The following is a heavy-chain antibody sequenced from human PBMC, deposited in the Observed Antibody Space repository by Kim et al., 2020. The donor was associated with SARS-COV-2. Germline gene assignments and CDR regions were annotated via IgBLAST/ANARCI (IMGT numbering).Heavy chain of an antibody. J-gene: IGHJ5*02. CDR2: IDAGDGHT. Sequence: ASVKVSCRASGYSFTSYAVHWMRQAPGHGLEWLGWIDAGDGHTRYSQSFQGRVSITMDTSASAAFMELSSLSSEDTAVYYCARDEEGRGISYWFDPWGQGTLVTVSS. V-gene: IGHV1-3*01. CDR3: ARDEEGRGISYWFDP. CDR1: GYSFTSYA. D-gene: IGHD2-21*01.